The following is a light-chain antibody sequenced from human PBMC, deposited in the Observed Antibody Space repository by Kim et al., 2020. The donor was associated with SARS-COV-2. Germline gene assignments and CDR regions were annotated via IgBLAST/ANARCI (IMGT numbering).Light chain of an antibody. CDR1: QSVSKY. V-gene: IGKV3-11*01. CDR2: DAS. Sequence: SLSPGARSTLSCRASQSVSKYLAWYQQKPGQAPRLLIFDASNRAAGIPARFSGSGSGTDFSLTISSLEPEDFAVYYCQQRSNWPTFGGGTKVDIK. J-gene: IGKJ4*01. CDR3: QQRSNWPT.